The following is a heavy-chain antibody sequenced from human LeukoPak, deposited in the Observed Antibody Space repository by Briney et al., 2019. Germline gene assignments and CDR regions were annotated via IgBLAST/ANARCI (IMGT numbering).Heavy chain of an antibody. V-gene: IGHV1-46*01. D-gene: IGHD3-22*01. CDR3: ARGQYYYDSSGYYYENYYYYMDV. Sequence: ASVKVSCKASGYTFTSYYMHWVRQAPGQGLEWMGIINPSGGSTSYAQKFRGRVTMTRDTSTSTVYMELSGLRSEDTAVYYCARGQYYYDSSGYYYENYYYYMDVWGKGTTVTISS. J-gene: IGHJ6*03. CDR1: GYTFTSYY. CDR2: INPSGGST.